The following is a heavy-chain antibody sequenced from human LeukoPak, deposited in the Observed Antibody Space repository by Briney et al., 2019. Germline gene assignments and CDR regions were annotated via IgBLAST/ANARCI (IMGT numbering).Heavy chain of an antibody. CDR3: ARGPYGSNWFDP. CDR1: GYTFTSYD. Sequence: ASVKVSCKASGYTFTSYDINWVRQATGQGLERMGWKNPNSGNTGYAQKFQGRVTITRNASISTAYMELSSLRSEDTAVYYCARGPYGSNWFDPWGQGTLVTVSS. CDR2: KNPNSGNT. D-gene: IGHD3-10*01. J-gene: IGHJ5*02. V-gene: IGHV1-8*03.